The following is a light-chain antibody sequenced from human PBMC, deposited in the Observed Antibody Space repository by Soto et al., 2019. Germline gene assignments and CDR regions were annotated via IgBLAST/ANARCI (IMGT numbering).Light chain of an antibody. CDR3: QQYNSNSPT. CDR2: QAS. J-gene: IGKJ1*01. Sequence: DIQMTQSPSTLSASVGDRVTITSRASQSINSWLAWYRQKPGRAPTLLMFQASILESGVPSRFSGSGSGTEFTLTISSLQPDDFATYYCQQYNSNSPTFGQGTKVDIK. CDR1: QSINSW. V-gene: IGKV1-5*03.